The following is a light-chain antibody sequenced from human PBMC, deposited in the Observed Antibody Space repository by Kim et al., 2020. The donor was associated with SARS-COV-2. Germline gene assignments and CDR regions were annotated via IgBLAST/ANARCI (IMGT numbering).Light chain of an antibody. Sequence: SPGQTANITCSGDKWGNEFACWYQQKPGQAPVLVIYLDIKRPSGIPERFSGSNSGNTATLTISGTQAMDEADYYCQAWDGSTAVFGGGTQLTVL. CDR1: KWGNEF. CDR2: LDI. CDR3: QAWDGSTAV. J-gene: IGLJ2*01. V-gene: IGLV3-1*01.